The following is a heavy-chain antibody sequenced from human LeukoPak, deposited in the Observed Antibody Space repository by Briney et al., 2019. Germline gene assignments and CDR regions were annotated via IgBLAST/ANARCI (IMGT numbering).Heavy chain of an antibody. V-gene: IGHV1-18*01. CDR2: ISTYNGNT. Sequence: GASVKVSCKASGYTFTSYGISWVRQAPGQGLEWMGWISTYNGNTNYAQKLQGRVTMTTDTSTSTAYMELRRLRSDDTAVYYCARDLGRYCSGGRCHYHSNYMDVWGKGTTVTVSS. CDR1: GYTFTSYG. D-gene: IGHD2-15*01. CDR3: ARDLGRYCSGGRCHYHSNYMDV. J-gene: IGHJ6*03.